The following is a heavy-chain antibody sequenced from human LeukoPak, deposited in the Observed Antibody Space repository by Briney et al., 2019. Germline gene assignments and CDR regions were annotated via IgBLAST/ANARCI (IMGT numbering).Heavy chain of an antibody. V-gene: IGHV4-34*01. J-gene: IGHJ5*02. CDR1: GGSFSGYY. Sequence: SETLSLTCAVYGGSFSGYYWSWIRQPPGKGLEWIGEINHSGSTNYNPSLKRRVTISVDTSKNQFSLKLSSVTAADTAVYYCARGHAYCSGGSCLPRVGWFDPWGQGTLVTVSS. CDR3: ARGHAYCSGGSCLPRVGWFDP. CDR2: INHSGST. D-gene: IGHD2-15*01.